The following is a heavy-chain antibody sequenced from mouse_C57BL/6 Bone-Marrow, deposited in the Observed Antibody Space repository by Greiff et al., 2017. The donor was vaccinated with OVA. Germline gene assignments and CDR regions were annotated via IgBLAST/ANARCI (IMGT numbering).Heavy chain of an antibody. J-gene: IGHJ1*03. CDR3: ARSVYYYGSSWYFDV. D-gene: IGHD1-1*01. Sequence: QVQLKQSGPELVKPGASVKISCKASGYTFTDYYINWVKQRPGQGLEWIGWIFPGSGSTYYNEKFKGKATLTVDKSSSTAYMLLSSLTSEDSAVYFCARSVYYYGSSWYFDVWGTGTTVTVSS. CDR2: IFPGSGST. V-gene: IGHV1-75*01. CDR1: GYTFTDYY.